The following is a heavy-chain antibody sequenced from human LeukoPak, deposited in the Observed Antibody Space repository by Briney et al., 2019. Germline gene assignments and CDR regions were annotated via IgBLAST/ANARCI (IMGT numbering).Heavy chain of an antibody. V-gene: IGHV1-69*04. CDR2: IIPILGIA. D-gene: IGHD2-2*01. CDR3: AGRGIVAVPAATRTYYGMDV. Sequence: GSSVKVSCKASGGTFSSYAISWVRQAPGHGLEWMGRIIPILGIANYAQKCQGRVTITADKSTSTAYMELSSLRSEDTAVYYCAGRGIVAVPAATRTYYGMDVWGQGTTVTVSS. CDR1: GGTFSSYA. J-gene: IGHJ6*02.